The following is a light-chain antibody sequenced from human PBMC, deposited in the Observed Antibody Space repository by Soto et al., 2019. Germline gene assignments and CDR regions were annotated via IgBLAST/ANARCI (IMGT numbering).Light chain of an antibody. CDR2: GAS. V-gene: IGKV3-20*01. CDR1: QSVSSSY. Sequence: EIVLTQSPGTLSLSPGERATLSCRASQSVSSSYLAWYQQKPGQAPRPLIYGASSRAIGIPDRFSGSGSGTDFTLTISRLEPEDSAVYYCQQYGSSPWTFGQGNK. CDR3: QQYGSSPWT. J-gene: IGKJ1*01.